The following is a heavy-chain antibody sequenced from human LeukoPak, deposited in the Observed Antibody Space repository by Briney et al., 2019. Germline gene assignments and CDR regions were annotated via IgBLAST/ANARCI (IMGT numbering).Heavy chain of an antibody. CDR2: MNPNSGNT. J-gene: IGHJ4*02. Sequence: GASVKVSCKASGYTFTSYYMHWVRQATGQGLEWMGWMNPNSGNTGYAQKFQGRVTMTRNTSISTAYMELSSLRSEDTAVYYCARERMGIDYWGQGTLVTVSS. V-gene: IGHV1-8*02. CDR3: ARERMGIDY. D-gene: IGHD1-26*01. CDR1: GYTFTSYY.